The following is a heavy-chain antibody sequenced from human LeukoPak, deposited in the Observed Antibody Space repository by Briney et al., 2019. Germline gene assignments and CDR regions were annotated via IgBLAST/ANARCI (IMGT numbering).Heavy chain of an antibody. CDR1: GGSISSSNW. V-gene: IGHV4-4*02. J-gene: IGHJ4*02. CDR2: IYHSGST. CDR3: ARKAAAGIYYFDY. D-gene: IGHD6-13*01. Sequence: PSETLSLTCAVSGGSISSSNWWSWVRQPPGKGLEWIGEIYHSGSTNYNPSLKSRVTISVDKSKNQFSLKLSSVTAADTAVYYCARKAAAGIYYFDYWGQGTLVTVSS.